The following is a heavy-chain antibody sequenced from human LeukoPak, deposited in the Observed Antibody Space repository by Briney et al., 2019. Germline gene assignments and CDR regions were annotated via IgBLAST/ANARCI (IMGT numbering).Heavy chain of an antibody. CDR1: GFTFSSYS. J-gene: IGHJ3*02. Sequence: GGSLRLSCAAFGFTFSSYSMNWVRQAPGKGLEWVSSISSSSSYIYYADSVKGRFTISRDNAKNSLYLQMNSLRAEDTAVYYCAREKIRHHDAFDIWGQGTMVTVSS. V-gene: IGHV3-21*01. CDR3: AREKIRHHDAFDI. CDR2: ISSSSSYI.